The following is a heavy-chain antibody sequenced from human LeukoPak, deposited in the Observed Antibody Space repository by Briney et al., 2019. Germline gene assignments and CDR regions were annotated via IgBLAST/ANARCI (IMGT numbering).Heavy chain of an antibody. D-gene: IGHD3-10*01. CDR3: ARVLWFGKYYFDY. Sequence: SETLSLTCTVSGYSISSGCYWGWIRQPPGKGLEWIGSIYHSASTYYNPSLKSRVTISVDTSKNQFSLKLSSVTAADTAVYYCARVLWFGKYYFDYWGQGTLVTVSS. CDR2: IYHSAST. J-gene: IGHJ4*02. CDR1: GYSISSGCY. V-gene: IGHV4-38-2*02.